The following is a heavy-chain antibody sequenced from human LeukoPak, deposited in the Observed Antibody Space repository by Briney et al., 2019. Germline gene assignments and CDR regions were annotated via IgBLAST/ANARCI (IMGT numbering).Heavy chain of an antibody. CDR2: IYYSGST. CDR3: ARGAPGKPFDY. Sequence: PSETLSLTCTVSGGSISSGGYYWSWIRQHPGKGLEWIGYIYYSGSTYYNPSLKSRVTISVDTSKNQFSLKLSSVTAADTAVYYCARGAPGKPFDYWGQGTLVTVSS. V-gene: IGHV4-31*03. J-gene: IGHJ4*02. CDR1: GGSISSGGYY. D-gene: IGHD3-10*01.